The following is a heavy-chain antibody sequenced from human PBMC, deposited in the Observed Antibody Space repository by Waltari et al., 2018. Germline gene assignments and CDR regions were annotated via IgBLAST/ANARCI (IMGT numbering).Heavy chain of an antibody. CDR1: GYTFTEYY. D-gene: IGHD2-2*01. V-gene: IGHV1-2*02. Sequence: QVQLVQSGAEVKKPGASVKVSCKASGYTFTEYYIHWVRQAPGQGLEWMGWISHNSGDTKFAQRFQGRVTMTRDTSISTAYMELSRLTSDDTAVYYCARGSRYCTSTTCPSSAFDVWGQGTTVTVSS. CDR2: ISHNSGDT. J-gene: IGHJ6*02. CDR3: ARGSRYCTSTTCPSSAFDV.